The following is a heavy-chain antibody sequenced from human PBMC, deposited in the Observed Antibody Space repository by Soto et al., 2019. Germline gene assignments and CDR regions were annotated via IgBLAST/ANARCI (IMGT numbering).Heavy chain of an antibody. Sequence: QVQLVQSGAEVKKPGSSVKVSCKASGGTFSSYAISWVRQAPGQGLEWMGGIVPICGTANYAQKFQGRVTITADEFTSTAYMERSSRRYEDTAVYYCAILQGKEIEVVPSTPVDYWGKGTLVTVSS. D-gene: IGHD2-2*01. CDR2: IVPICGTA. J-gene: IGHJ4*02. CDR3: AILQGKEIEVVPSTPVDY. CDR1: GGTFSSYA. V-gene: IGHV1-69*01.